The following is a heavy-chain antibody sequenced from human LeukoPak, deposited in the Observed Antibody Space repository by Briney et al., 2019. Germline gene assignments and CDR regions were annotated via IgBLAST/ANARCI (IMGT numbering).Heavy chain of an antibody. CDR3: AKDVEDGYKDFDY. Sequence: GGSLRLSCAASGFTFNSYSMTWVRQAPGKGLEWVSAISGSGGSTYYADSVKGRFTISRDNSKNTLYLQMNSLRAEDTAVYYSAKDVEDGYKDFDYWGQGTLATVSS. J-gene: IGHJ4*02. V-gene: IGHV3-23*01. CDR1: GFTFNSYS. D-gene: IGHD5-24*01. CDR2: ISGSGGST.